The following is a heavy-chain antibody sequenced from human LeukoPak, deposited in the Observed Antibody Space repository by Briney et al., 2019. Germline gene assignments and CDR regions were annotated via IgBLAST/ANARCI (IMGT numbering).Heavy chain of an antibody. CDR3: ARFKGGTGFDY. V-gene: IGHV4-39*01. CDR1: GGSITTTDFD. CDR2: ISSSGKA. D-gene: IGHD1-26*01. Sequence: SETLSLTCAVSGGSITTTDFDWAWIRQPPGQGFEWIATISSSGKAYYYPSLMSRVTISVDTSRNQFSLDVTSVTAADTGLFYCARFKGGTGFDYWGRGILVIVS. J-gene: IGHJ4*02.